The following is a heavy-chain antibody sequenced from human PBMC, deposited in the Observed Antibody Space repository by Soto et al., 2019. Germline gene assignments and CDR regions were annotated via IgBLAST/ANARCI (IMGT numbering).Heavy chain of an antibody. CDR2: IYHIGSP. J-gene: IGHJ5*02. CDR1: GRPVSSGGYY. D-gene: IGHD6-19*01. CDR3: VRDRALDSSGHWFDT. Sequence: QVQLQESGPGLVKPSQTLSLTCTVSGRPVSSGGYYWTWIRQHPGRGLERIGYIYHIGSPSYNPSLKNRLTISLDTSKHQFSLNLTSVTAADTAIYYCVRDRALDSSGHWFDTWGQGILVTVSS. V-gene: IGHV4-31*03.